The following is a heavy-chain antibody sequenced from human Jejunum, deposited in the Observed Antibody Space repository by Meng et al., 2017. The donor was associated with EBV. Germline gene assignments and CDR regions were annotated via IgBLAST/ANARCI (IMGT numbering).Heavy chain of an antibody. CDR3: ARASSERLLDY. CDR1: TDFISSYEW. J-gene: IGHJ4*02. V-gene: IGHV4-4*02. CDR2: INQVGST. D-gene: IGHD1-14*01. Sequence: VRLLDPGPGLVRPSGTLSLTCPVSTDFISSYEWWSWVRQPPGKGLEWLGEINQVGSTYYNPSLKSRVTISIDTSKRQFSLRLNSMTAADTAVYYCARASSERLLDYWGQGTLVTVSS.